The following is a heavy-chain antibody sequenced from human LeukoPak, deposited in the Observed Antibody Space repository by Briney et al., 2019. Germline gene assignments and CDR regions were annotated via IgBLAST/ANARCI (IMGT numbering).Heavy chain of an antibody. V-gene: IGHV4-39*01. CDR2: MYYRGIT. J-gene: IGHJ1*01. D-gene: IGHD3-22*01. Sequence: SETLSLTCSVSGASVSRSDCYWGGIRQPTGKGLQWIGTMYYRGITYYSPSLKSRVTMSVDTSNNQFSLNLRSVTAADTAVYYCARRRYYDGSGYLEWGQGTLLSVSS. CDR1: GASVSRSDCY. CDR3: ARRRYYDGSGYLE.